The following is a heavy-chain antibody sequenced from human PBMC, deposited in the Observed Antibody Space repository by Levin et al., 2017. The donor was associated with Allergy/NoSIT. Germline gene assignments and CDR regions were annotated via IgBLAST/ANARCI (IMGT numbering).Heavy chain of an antibody. CDR3: ARDFRPTTVTKWFDP. Sequence: LSLTCAASGFTFSTYTMNWVRQTPEKGLEWVSSISSTSSSIYYADSVRGRFTISRDNAKNSLYLQMNSLRAEDTAIYYCARDFRPTTVTKWFDPWGQGTLVTVSS. V-gene: IGHV3-21*01. CDR2: ISSTSSSI. CDR1: GFTFSTYT. D-gene: IGHD4-17*01. J-gene: IGHJ5*02.